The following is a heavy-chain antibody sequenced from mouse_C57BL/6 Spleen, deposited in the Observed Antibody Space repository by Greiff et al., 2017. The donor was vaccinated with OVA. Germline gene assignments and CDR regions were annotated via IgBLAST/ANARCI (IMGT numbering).Heavy chain of an antibody. CDR2: INPNNGGT. CDR3: ARFTTVVAMDY. Sequence: DVKLQESGPELVKPGASVKMSCKASGYTFTDYNMHWVKQSHGKSLEWIGYINPNNGGTSYNQKFKGKATLTVNKSSSTAYMELRSLTSEDSAVYYCARFTTVVAMDYWGQGTSVTVSS. J-gene: IGHJ4*01. CDR1: GYTFTDYN. V-gene: IGHV1-22*01. D-gene: IGHD1-1*01.